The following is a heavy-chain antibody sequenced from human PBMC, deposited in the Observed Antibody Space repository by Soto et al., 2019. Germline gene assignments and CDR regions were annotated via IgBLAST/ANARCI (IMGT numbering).Heavy chain of an antibody. D-gene: IGHD2-15*01. CDR1: GGTFSSYA. Sequence: SVKVSCKASGGTFSSYAISWVRQAPGQGLEWMGGIIPILGTANYAQKFQGRVTITADESTSTAYMELSSLRSEDTAVYYCARGHLGYCSGGSCYSLDYWGQGTLVTVSS. CDR2: IIPILGTA. V-gene: IGHV1-69*13. CDR3: ARGHLGYCSGGSCYSLDY. J-gene: IGHJ4*02.